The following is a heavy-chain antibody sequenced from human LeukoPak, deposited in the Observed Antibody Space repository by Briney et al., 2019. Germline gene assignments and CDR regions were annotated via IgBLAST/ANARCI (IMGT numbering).Heavy chain of an antibody. CDR1: GYTFTSYA. V-gene: IGHV1-3*03. CDR2: FNAGNGNT. D-gene: IGHD6-19*01. CDR3: ARGGSGLYFDY. Sequence: ASVKDSCMASGYTFTSYAIHWVRQAPGPRLEWMGWFNAGNGNTKYSQEFQGRVTITRDTSASTAYMELSSLRSEDMAVYYCARGGSGLYFDYWGQGTMVTVSS. J-gene: IGHJ4*02.